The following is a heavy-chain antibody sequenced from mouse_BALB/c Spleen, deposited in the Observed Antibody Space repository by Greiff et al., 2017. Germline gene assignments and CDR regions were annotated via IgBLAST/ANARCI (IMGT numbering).Heavy chain of an antibody. CDR2: INPYNDGT. V-gene: IGHV1-14*01. J-gene: IGHJ4*01. Sequence: EVQLQHSGPELVKPGASVKMSCKASGYTFTSYVMHWVKQKPGQGLEWIGYINPYNDGTKYNEKFKGKATLTSDKSSSTAYMELSSLTSEDSAVYYCASTVDYYAMDYWGQGTSVTVSA. CDR1: GYTFTSYV. D-gene: IGHD1-1*01. CDR3: ASTVDYYAMDY.